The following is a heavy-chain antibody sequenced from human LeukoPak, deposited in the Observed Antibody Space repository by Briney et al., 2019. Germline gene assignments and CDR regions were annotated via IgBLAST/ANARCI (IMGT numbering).Heavy chain of an antibody. Sequence: PGGSLRLSCAASGFTFSTYAMSWVRQAPGKGLEWVSAISGSGGSTYYADSVKGRFTISRDNSKNTLYLQMNSLRAEDTAVYYCAKVPLSNFDWSAFDYWGQGTLVTVSS. D-gene: IGHD3-9*01. CDR3: AKVPLSNFDWSAFDY. CDR1: GFTFSTYA. CDR2: ISGSGGST. V-gene: IGHV3-23*01. J-gene: IGHJ4*02.